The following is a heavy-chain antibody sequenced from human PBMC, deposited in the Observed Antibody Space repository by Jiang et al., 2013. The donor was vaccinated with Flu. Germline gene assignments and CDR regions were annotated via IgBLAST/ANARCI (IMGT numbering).Heavy chain of an antibody. J-gene: IGHJ4*02. V-gene: IGHV5-51*03. D-gene: IGHD3-22*01. CDR3: ASTMNYYDSSGYTGDY. CDR2: IYPGDSDT. Sequence: GAEVKKPGESLKISCKGSGYSFTSYWIGWVRQMPGKGLEWMGIIYPGDSDTRYSPSFQGQVTISADKSISTAYLQWSSLKASDTAMYYCASTMNYYDSSGYTGDYWGQGTLVTVSS. CDR1: GYSFTSYW.